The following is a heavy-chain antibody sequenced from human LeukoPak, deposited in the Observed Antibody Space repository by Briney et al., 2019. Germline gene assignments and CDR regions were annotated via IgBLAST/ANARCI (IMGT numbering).Heavy chain of an antibody. V-gene: IGHV4-30-2*03. D-gene: IGHD3-3*01. CDR2: ISHTGST. CDR1: DGSISSGAYY. J-gene: IGHJ5*02. Sequence: PSETLSLTCTVSDGSISSGAYYWTWIRQPPGKGLEWIGYISHTGSTYYNPSLKSRVTISVDTSKSQFSLKLSSVTAADTAVYYCARHPRFLLARGTWIDPWGQGTLVTVSS. CDR3: ARHPRFLLARGTWIDP.